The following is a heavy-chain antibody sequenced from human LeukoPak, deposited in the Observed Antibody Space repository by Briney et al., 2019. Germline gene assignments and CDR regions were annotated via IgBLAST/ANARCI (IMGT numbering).Heavy chain of an antibody. J-gene: IGHJ6*04. D-gene: IGHD2-2*01. V-gene: IGHV1-69*13. Sequence: SVKVSCKASGGTFSSYAISWVRQAPGQGLEWMGGIIPIFGTANYAQKFQGRVTITADESTSTAYMELSSLRSKDTAVYYCARGKDIVVVPAAMPASYYYYGMDVWGKGTTVTVSS. CDR1: GGTFSSYA. CDR3: ARGKDIVVVPAAMPASYYYYGMDV. CDR2: IIPIFGTA.